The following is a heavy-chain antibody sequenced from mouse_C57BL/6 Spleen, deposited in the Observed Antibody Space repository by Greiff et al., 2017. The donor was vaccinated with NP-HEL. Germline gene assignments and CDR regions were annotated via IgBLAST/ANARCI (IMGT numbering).Heavy chain of an antibody. V-gene: IGHV1-22*01. CDR2: INPNNGGT. D-gene: IGHD3-2*02. CDR3: ARESSGYSWFAY. J-gene: IGHJ3*01. CDR1: GYTFTDYN. Sequence: EVKLQESGPELVKPGASVKMSCKASGYTFTDYNMHWVKQSHGKSLEWIGYINPNNGGTSYNQKFKGKATLTVNKSSSTAYMELRSLTSEDSAVYYCARESSGYSWFAYWGQGTLVTVSA.